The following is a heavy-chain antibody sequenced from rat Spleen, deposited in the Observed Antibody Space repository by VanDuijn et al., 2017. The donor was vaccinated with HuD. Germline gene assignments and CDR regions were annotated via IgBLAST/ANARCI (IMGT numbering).Heavy chain of an antibody. D-gene: IGHD1-5*01. CDR1: GFTFSNYY. J-gene: IGHJ4*01. CDR2: ISTGGGNT. CDR3: ARQSRPRYRYITNDVMDA. Sequence: EVQLVESGGGLVQPGRSMKLSCAASGFTFSNYYMAWVRQAPTKGLEWVASISTGGGNTYYRDSVKGRFTISRDNAESTLYLQMDSLRSEDTATYYCARQSRPRYRYITNDVMDAWGQGASVTVSS. V-gene: IGHV5-25*01.